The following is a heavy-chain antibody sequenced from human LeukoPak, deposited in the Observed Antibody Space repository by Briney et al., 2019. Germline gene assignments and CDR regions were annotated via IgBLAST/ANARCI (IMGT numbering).Heavy chain of an antibody. J-gene: IGHJ4*02. Sequence: GGSLRLSCAASRFTFSTYSMNWVRQAPGKGLEWVSYISSSGSGIYYADSVKGRFTISRDNAENSLYLQMNSLRDEDTAVYYCARDPSVYCSGGSCYLDYWGQGTLVTVSS. CDR1: RFTFSTYS. CDR3: ARDPSVYCSGGSCYLDY. D-gene: IGHD2-15*01. V-gene: IGHV3-48*02. CDR2: ISSSGSGI.